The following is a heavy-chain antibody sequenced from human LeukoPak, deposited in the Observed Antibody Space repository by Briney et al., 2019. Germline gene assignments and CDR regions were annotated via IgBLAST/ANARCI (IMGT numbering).Heavy chain of an antibody. CDR3: ASYSGSYGIWFDP. D-gene: IGHD1-26*01. CDR1: GFTFSSAW. J-gene: IGHJ5*02. V-gene: IGHV3-21*01. Sequence: GGSLRLSCAASGFTFSSAWMNWVRQAPGKGLEWVSSISSTSSYIYYADSVKGRFTISRDNAKNSLYLQMNSLRAEDTAVYYCASYSGSYGIWFDPWGQGTLVTVSS. CDR2: ISSTSSYI.